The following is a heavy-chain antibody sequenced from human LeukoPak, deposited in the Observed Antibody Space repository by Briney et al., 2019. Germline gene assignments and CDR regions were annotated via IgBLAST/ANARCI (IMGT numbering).Heavy chain of an antibody. CDR3: ARLKSRLAAIDI. V-gene: IGHV4-39*01. D-gene: IGHD3-9*01. J-gene: IGHJ3*02. Sequence: SETLSLTCTVSGGSISTSSYYWGWIRQPPGKGLECIGNIYYSGSTYYNPSLKSRATISVDTSKNQFSLKMRSVSAADTAVYYCARLKSRLAAIDIWGQGTMVTVSS. CDR2: IYYSGST. CDR1: GGSISTSSYY.